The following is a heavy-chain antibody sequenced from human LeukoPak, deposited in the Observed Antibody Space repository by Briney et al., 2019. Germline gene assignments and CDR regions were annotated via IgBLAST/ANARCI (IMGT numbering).Heavy chain of an antibody. J-gene: IGHJ4*02. Sequence: SETLSLTCIVSGGAISSYYWSWIRQPPGKTLEWIGYVYYSGNTNCSPSLKSRLTISIDTSKNQFSLKLSSVTAADTAVYYCARVGNGHFDYWGQGTLVTVSS. CDR2: VYYSGNT. V-gene: IGHV4-59*01. CDR1: GGAISSYY. CDR3: ARVGNGHFDY. D-gene: IGHD2-8*01.